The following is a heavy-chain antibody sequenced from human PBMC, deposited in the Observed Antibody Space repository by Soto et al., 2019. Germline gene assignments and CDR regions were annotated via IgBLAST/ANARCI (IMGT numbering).Heavy chain of an antibody. J-gene: IGHJ5*02. Sequence: ASVKVSCKASGYTFTSYGISWVRQAPGQGLEWMGWISAYNGNTNYAQKLQGRVTMTADTSTSTAYMELRSLRSDDTAVYYCARVWIGYRSSWQYNWFDPWXQGTLVTVSS. CDR3: ARVWIGYRSSWQYNWFDP. V-gene: IGHV1-18*01. CDR2: ISAYNGNT. CDR1: GYTFTSYG. D-gene: IGHD6-13*01.